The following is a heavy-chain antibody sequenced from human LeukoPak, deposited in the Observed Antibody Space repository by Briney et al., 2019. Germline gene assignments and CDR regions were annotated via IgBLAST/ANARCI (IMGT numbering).Heavy chain of an antibody. CDR1: GFTFSSYA. CDR3: AKPFRRGYNYGLGFDY. CDR2: ISGSGGST. D-gene: IGHD5-18*01. J-gene: IGHJ4*02. Sequence: GGSLRLSCAASGFTFSSYAMSWVRQAPGKGLEWVSAISGSGGSTYYADSVKGRFTISRDNSKNTLYLQMNSLRAEDTAVYYCAKPFRRGYNYGLGFDYWGQGTLVTVSS. V-gene: IGHV3-23*01.